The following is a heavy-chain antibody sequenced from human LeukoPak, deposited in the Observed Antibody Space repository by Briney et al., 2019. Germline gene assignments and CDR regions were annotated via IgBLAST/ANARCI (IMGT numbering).Heavy chain of an antibody. CDR1: GFTFSTYA. V-gene: IGHV3-23*01. J-gene: IGHJ4*02. CDR3: AKDQDYYGSGSYGPDY. CDR2: ISSSGGST. Sequence: GGSLRLSCAASGFTFSTYAFSWVRQAPGKGPEWVPAISSSGGSTYYADSVKGRFTISRDNSKNTLYLQMNSLRAEDTAVYYCAKDQDYYGSGSYGPDYWGQGILVTVSS. D-gene: IGHD3-10*01.